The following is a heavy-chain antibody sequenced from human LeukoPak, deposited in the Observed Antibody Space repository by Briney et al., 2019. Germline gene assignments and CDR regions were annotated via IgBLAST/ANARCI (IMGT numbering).Heavy chain of an antibody. CDR3: ARARWSSTGWFSGY. Sequence: PGGSLRLSCAASGFTFSSYWMHWVRQAPGKGLVWVSRVNPQGTATTYADSVKGRFTISRDNAKDALHLQMDNLRVEDTAVYYCARARWSSTGWFSGYWGQGTLVTVSS. V-gene: IGHV3-74*03. CDR1: GFTFSSYW. CDR2: VNPQGTAT. D-gene: IGHD6-19*01. J-gene: IGHJ4*02.